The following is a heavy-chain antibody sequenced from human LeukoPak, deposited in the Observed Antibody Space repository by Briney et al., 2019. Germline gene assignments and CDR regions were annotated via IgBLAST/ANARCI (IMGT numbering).Heavy chain of an antibody. D-gene: IGHD3-22*01. J-gene: IGHJ4*02. CDR2: IKQDGSEE. V-gene: IGHV3-7*01. CDR1: GCTFSSHW. CDR3: AKAYYDSSGFH. Sequence: GGSLRFSCAASGCTFSSHWMSWVRQAPGKGLEWVANIKQDGSEEYYVDSVKGRFSISRDNAKNSLYLQMNSLRVEDTAVYYCAKAYYDSSGFHWGQGSLVTVSS.